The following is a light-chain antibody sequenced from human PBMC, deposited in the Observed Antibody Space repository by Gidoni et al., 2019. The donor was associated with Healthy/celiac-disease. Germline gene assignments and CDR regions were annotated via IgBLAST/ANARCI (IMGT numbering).Light chain of an antibody. J-gene: IGLJ1*01. CDR2: DVS. CDR1: SSDVGGYNS. CDR3: SSYRSSVLYV. Sequence: QSALTQPASVSGSPGQPITSSCTGSSSDVGGYNSVSWYQQHPGKAPKLISYDVSNRPSGVSNRSSGSKSGNTASLTISGLQAEDEADYYCSSYRSSVLYVFGTGTKVTVL. V-gene: IGLV2-14*03.